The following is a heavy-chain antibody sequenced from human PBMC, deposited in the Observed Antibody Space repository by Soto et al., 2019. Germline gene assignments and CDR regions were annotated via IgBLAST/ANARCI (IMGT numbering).Heavy chain of an antibody. CDR2: IIPIFGTA. CDR1: GGTFSNYA. Sequence: ASVKVSCKASGGTFSNYAISWVRQAPGQGLEWMGGIIPIFGTANYAQKFQGRVTITADESTSTAYMELSRPRSEDTAVYYCARGWGYDSDTYYYAYWGQGALVTVSS. D-gene: IGHD3-22*01. V-gene: IGHV1-69*13. J-gene: IGHJ4*02. CDR3: ARGWGYDSDTYYYAY.